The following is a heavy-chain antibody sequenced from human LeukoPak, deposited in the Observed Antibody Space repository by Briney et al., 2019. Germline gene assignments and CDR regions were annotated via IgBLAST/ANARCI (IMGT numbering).Heavy chain of an antibody. CDR1: GYLFTSYW. CDR3: ARLSVGYCSGGSCYSNPFDY. V-gene: IGHV5-51*01. Sequence: KGGESLKISFQGSGYLFTSYWIAWVRQLPGKGLEWMGIIYPGDSDTRYSPSFQGQVTISADKSISTAYLQWSSLKASDTAMYYCARLSVGYCSGGSCYSNPFDYWGQGTLVTVSS. D-gene: IGHD2-15*01. CDR2: IYPGDSDT. J-gene: IGHJ4*02.